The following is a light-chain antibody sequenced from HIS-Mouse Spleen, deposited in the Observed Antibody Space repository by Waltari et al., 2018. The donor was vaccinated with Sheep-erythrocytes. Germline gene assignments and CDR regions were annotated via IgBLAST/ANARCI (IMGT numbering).Light chain of an antibody. CDR3: QQANSFPIT. CDR1: QGISSW. CDR2: AAS. Sequence: DIQMTNPQSSVSASVGEGVTSTCRESQGISSWLAWYQQKPGKAPKLLIYAASSLQSGVPSRFSGSGSGTDFTLTISSLQPEDFATYYCQQANSFPITFGQGTRLEIK. V-gene: IGKV1-12*01. J-gene: IGKJ5*01.